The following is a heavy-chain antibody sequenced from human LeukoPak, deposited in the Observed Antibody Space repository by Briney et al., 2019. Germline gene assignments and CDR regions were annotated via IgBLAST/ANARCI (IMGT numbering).Heavy chain of an antibody. D-gene: IGHD6-6*01. CDR3: ARKAARYFDY. Sequence: PSETLSLTCAVYGGSFSGYYWSWIRQPPGKGLEWIGEINHNGSTNYNPSLKSRVTISVDTSKNQFSLKLSSVTAADTAVYYCARKAARYFDYWGQGTLVTVSS. V-gene: IGHV4-34*01. CDR2: INHNGST. CDR1: GGSFSGYY. J-gene: IGHJ4*02.